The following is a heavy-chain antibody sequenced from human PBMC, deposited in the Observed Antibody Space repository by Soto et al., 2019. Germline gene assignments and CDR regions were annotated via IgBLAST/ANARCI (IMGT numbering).Heavy chain of an antibody. V-gene: IGHV4-59*01. CDR3: ARGEYYDFWSGSVYYYYGMDV. CDR2: IYYSGST. D-gene: IGHD3-3*01. J-gene: IGHJ6*02. Sequence: SETLSLTCTVSGGSISSYYWSWIRQPPGKGLEWIGYIYYSGSTNYNPSLKSRVTISVDTSKNQFSLKLSSVTAADTAVYYCARGEYYDFWSGSVYYYYGMDVWGQGTTVT. CDR1: GGSISSYY.